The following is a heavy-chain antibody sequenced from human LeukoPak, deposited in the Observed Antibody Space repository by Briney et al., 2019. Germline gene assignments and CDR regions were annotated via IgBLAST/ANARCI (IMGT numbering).Heavy chain of an antibody. V-gene: IGHV3-23*01. D-gene: IGHD2-21*01. CDR2: ISGSGGST. CDR1: GFTFSDYY. J-gene: IGHJ6*02. Sequence: PGGSLRLSCAASGFTFSDYYMSWIRQAPGKGLEWVSGISGSGGSTYYADSVKGRFTISRDNSKNTLYLQMNSLRAEDTAVYYCAKDLMVEIGYLRSYNYYSAMDVWGQGTTVTVSS. CDR3: AKDLMVEIGYLRSYNYYSAMDV.